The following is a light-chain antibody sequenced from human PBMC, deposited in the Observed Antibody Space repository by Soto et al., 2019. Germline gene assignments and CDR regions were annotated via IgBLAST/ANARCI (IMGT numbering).Light chain of an antibody. J-gene: IGLJ3*02. Sequence: NFMLTQPHSVSESPGKTVTISCTRSSGILASNSVQWYQQRPGSAPTTVIYEDDQRPSGVPDRFSGSIDRSSNSASLTISGLKTEDEADYYCQSYDGSYMGVVFGGGTKLTVL. CDR1: SGILASNS. CDR3: QSYDGSYMGVV. V-gene: IGLV6-57*04. CDR2: EDD.